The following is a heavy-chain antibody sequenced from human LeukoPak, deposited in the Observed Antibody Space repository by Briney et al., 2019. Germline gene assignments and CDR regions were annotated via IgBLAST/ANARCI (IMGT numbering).Heavy chain of an antibody. V-gene: IGHV1-18*01. D-gene: IGHD7-27*01. J-gene: IGHJ3*02. Sequence: GASVKVSCKASGYTFTSYGISWVRQAPGQGLEWMGWISAYNGNTNCAQKLQGRVTMTTDTSTSTAYMELRSLRSDDTAVYYCARDAQLTGIGDTSDAFDIWGQGTMVTVSS. CDR2: ISAYNGNT. CDR3: ARDAQLTGIGDTSDAFDI. CDR1: GYTFTSYG.